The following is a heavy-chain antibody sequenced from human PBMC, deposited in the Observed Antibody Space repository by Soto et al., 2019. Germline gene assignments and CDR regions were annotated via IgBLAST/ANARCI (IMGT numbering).Heavy chain of an antibody. V-gene: IGHV1-46*01. J-gene: IGHJ5*02. D-gene: IGHD2-15*01. CDR2: INPDAGAK. CDR1: GYSFSTYH. Sequence: QVQLVQSGAEVKMPGTSVKVSCKASGYSFSTYHIHWVRQAPGQGLELLGFINPDAGAKNYAQKFQGTLRLSRETPPRTVSMELSSLGHDDTAVYYCAPGEIVLVPSSEGLGFDPWGQITFVTVS. CDR3: APGEIVLVPSSEGLGFDP.